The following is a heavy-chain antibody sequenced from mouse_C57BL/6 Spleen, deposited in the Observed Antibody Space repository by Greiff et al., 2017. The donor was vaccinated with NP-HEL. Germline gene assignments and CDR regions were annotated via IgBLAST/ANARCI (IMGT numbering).Heavy chain of an antibody. Sequence: QVQLQQSGPELVKPGASVKISCKASGYAFSSSWMNWVKQRPGKGLEWIGRIYPGDGDTNYNGKFKGKATLPADKSSSTAYMQLSSLTSEDSAVYFCSLLLLRSSMDYWGQGTSVTVSS. D-gene: IGHD1-1*01. CDR1: GYAFSSSW. CDR2: IYPGDGDT. J-gene: IGHJ4*01. V-gene: IGHV1-82*01. CDR3: SLLLLRSSMDY.